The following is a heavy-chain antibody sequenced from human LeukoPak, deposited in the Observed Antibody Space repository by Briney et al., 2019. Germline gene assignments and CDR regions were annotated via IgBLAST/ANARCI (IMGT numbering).Heavy chain of an antibody. CDR2: IYSGGST. CDR1: GFTVSSNY. V-gene: IGHV3-53*01. D-gene: IGHD3-16*02. CDR3: AKVPDYVWGSYRSYYFDY. Sequence: PGGSLRLSCAASGFTVSSNYMSWVRQAPGKGLEWVSVIYSGGSTYYADSVKGRFTISRDNSKNTLYLQMNSLRAEDTAVYYCAKVPDYVWGSYRSYYFDYWGQGTLVTVSS. J-gene: IGHJ4*02.